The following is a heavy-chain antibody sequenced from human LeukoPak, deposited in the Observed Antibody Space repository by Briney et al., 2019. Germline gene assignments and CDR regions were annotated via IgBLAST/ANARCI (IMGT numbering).Heavy chain of an antibody. Sequence: GGSLRLSCAASGFTFSSYSMNWVRQAPGKGLEWVSSISSSSSYIYYADSVNGRFTISRDNSKNTLYLQMNSLRAEDTAVYYCARDADYVYYYDSSGCIDYWGQGTLVTVSS. V-gene: IGHV3-21*01. CDR3: ARDADYVYYYDSSGCIDY. J-gene: IGHJ4*02. CDR2: ISSSSSYI. CDR1: GFTFSSYS. D-gene: IGHD3-22*01.